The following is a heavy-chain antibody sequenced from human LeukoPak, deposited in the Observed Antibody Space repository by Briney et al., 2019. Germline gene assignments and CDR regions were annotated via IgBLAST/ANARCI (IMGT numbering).Heavy chain of an antibody. Sequence: SVKVSYKASGGTFSSYAISWVRQAPGQGLEWMGGIIPIFGTANYAQKFQGRVTITTDESTSTAYMELSSLRSEDTAVYYCARDSGVMRSGAALGHYYYMDVWGKGTTVTVSS. CDR3: ARDSGVMRSGAALGHYYYMDV. V-gene: IGHV1-69*05. CDR1: GGTFSSYA. D-gene: IGHD3-16*01. J-gene: IGHJ6*03. CDR2: IIPIFGTA.